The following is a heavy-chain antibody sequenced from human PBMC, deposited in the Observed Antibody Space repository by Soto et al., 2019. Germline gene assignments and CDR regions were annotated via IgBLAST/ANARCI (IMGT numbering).Heavy chain of an antibody. Sequence: ASVKVSCKASGYTFTSYDINWVRQATGQGLEWMGWMNPNSGNTGYAQKFQGRVTMTRNTSISTAYMELSSLRSEDTAVYYCAKDFISLISQTEWYGMDVWGQGTTVTVSS. CDR3: AKDFISLISQTEWYGMDV. CDR2: MNPNSGNT. J-gene: IGHJ6*02. V-gene: IGHV1-8*01. D-gene: IGHD2-8*01. CDR1: GYTFTSYD.